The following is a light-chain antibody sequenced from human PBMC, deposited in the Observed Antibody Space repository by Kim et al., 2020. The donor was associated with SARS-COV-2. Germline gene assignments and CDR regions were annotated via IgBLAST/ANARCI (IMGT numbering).Light chain of an antibody. J-gene: IGLJ2*01. CDR2: YDS. CDR3: QVWDSNSDHVV. CDR1: NIGSKS. V-gene: IGLV3-21*04. Sequence: SYELTQPPSVSVAPGRTARITCGGNNIGSKSVQWYQQKSGQAPVLVIYYDSDRPSGIPERFSGSNSGNTATLTISRVEAGDEADYCCQVWDSNSDHVVFGGGTQLTVL.